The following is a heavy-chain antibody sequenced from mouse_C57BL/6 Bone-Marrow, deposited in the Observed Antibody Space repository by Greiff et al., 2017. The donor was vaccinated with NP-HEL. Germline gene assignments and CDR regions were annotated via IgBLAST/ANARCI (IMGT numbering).Heavy chain of an antibody. J-gene: IGHJ1*03. CDR2: ISSGGSYT. Sequence: EVQLVESGGDLVKPGGSLKLSCAASGFTFSSYGMSWVRQTPDKRLEWVATISSGGSYTYYPDSVKGRFTISRDNAKNTLYLQMSSLKSEDTAMYYCARQRGFHWYFDVWGTGTTVTVSS. CDR1: GFTFSSYG. V-gene: IGHV5-6*01. CDR3: ARQRGFHWYFDV.